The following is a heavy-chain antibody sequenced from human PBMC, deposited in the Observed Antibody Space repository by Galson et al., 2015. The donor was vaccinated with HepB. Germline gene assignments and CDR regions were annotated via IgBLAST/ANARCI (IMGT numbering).Heavy chain of an antibody. Sequence: SLRLSCAASGFTFSNYNMNWVRLAPGKGLEWISYISRTSRTIYYADSVKGRFTISRDNAENSVYLQMNRLRVEDTALYFCARDSGAERWVHYGMYYFDSWGQGPLVTVSS. D-gene: IGHD5-24*01. V-gene: IGHV3-48*04. J-gene: IGHJ4*02. CDR3: ARDSGAERWVHYGMYYFDS. CDR1: GFTFSNYN. CDR2: ISRTSRTI.